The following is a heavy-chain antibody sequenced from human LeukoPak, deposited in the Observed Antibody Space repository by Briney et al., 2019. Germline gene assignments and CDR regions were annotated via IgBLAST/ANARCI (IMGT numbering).Heavy chain of an antibody. CDR2: ISGSGSPI. J-gene: IGHJ6*03. Sequence: GGSLRLSCVGSGFTFRSYSMNWVRQAPGKGLEWISYISGSGSPIYYADSVKGRFTISRDNAKNSLYLQMNSLRAEDTAVYYCARRGKYYYYMDVWGKGTTVTVSS. CDR1: GFTFRSYS. D-gene: IGHD3-10*01. CDR3: ARRGKYYYYMDV. V-gene: IGHV3-48*01.